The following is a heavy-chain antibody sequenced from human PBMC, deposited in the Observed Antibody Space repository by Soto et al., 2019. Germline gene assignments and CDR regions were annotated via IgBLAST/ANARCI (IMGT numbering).Heavy chain of an antibody. CDR2: ISSSSSYI. Sequence: GGSLGLSWAAPEFTLGSYSMNWVGQAPGKGLEWVSSISSSSSYIYYADSVKGRFTISRDNAKNSLYLQMNSLRAEDTAVYYCARRDFWSGYYTPDLVYYGMDVCGQAPTVTVSS. CDR1: EFTLGSYS. J-gene: IGHJ6*02. D-gene: IGHD3-3*01. CDR3: ARRDFWSGYYTPDLVYYGMDV. V-gene: IGHV3-21*01.